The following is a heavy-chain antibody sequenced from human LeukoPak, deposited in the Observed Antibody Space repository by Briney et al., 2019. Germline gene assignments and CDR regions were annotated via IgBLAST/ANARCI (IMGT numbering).Heavy chain of an antibody. Sequence: PGGSLRLSCAASGFTVSSNYMSWVRQAPGKGLEWVSVIYSGGSTYYADSVKGRFTISRDNSKNTLYLQMNSLRAEDTAVYYCAREGTRSSPLLDAFDIWGQGTMVTVSS. J-gene: IGHJ3*02. CDR1: GFTVSSNY. V-gene: IGHV3-53*01. CDR3: AREGTRSSPLLDAFDI. D-gene: IGHD6-13*01. CDR2: IYSGGST.